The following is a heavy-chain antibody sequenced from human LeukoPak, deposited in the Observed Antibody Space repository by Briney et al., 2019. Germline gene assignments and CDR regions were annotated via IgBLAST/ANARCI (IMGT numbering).Heavy chain of an antibody. D-gene: IGHD6-19*01. CDR1: GFTFSSYP. CDR2: ISGSGGDT. V-gene: IGHV3-23*01. Sequence: PGGSLRLSCAAAGFTFSSYPMSWVRQAPGKGLEWVSAISGSGGDTYYADPVQGRFTISRDNSKNTLYLQMNSLRAEDTSLYYCATSSGWYPKYFDYWGRGTLVTVSS. J-gene: IGHJ4*02. CDR3: ATSSGWYPKYFDY.